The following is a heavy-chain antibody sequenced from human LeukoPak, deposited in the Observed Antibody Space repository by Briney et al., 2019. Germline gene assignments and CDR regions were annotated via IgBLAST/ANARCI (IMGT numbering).Heavy chain of an antibody. D-gene: IGHD6-13*01. J-gene: IGHJ4*02. Sequence: ASVKVSCKASGYTFTGYYMHWVRQAPGQGLEWMGRINPNSGGTDYAQKFQGRVTVTRDTSISTAYMELSRLRSDDTAVYYCARDYSEEGYFDYWGQGTLVTVSS. CDR1: GYTFTGYY. V-gene: IGHV1-2*06. CDR2: INPNSGGT. CDR3: ARDYSEEGYFDY.